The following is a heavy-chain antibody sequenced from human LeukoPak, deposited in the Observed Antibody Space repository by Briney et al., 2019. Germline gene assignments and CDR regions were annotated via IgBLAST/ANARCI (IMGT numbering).Heavy chain of an antibody. V-gene: IGHV1-69*05. CDR2: IIPIFGTA. Sequence: ASVKVSCKASGYTFTNYAISWVRQAPGQGLEWMGGIIPIFGTANYAQKFQGRVTMTRDTSTSTVYMELSSLRSEDTAVYYCASRRDGYNPDAFDIWGQGTMVTVSS. D-gene: IGHD5-24*01. J-gene: IGHJ3*02. CDR1: GYTFTNYA. CDR3: ASRRDGYNPDAFDI.